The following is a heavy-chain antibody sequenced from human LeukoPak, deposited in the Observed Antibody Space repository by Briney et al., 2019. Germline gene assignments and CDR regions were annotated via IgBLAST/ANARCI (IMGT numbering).Heavy chain of an antibody. D-gene: IGHD5-12*01. CDR2: IIHIFGIV. CDR3: ARGARGYSGGFDSLLYFDC. CDR1: GGTFSSYG. J-gene: IGHJ4*02. V-gene: IGHV1-69*05. Sequence: GASVKVSCKASGGTFSSYGISWVRQAPGQGLEWMGRIIHIFGIVNHAQKFQDRVTVTTDESTTTVYMELSSLRSEDTAVYYCARGARGYSGGFDSLLYFDCWGQGTLVTVSS.